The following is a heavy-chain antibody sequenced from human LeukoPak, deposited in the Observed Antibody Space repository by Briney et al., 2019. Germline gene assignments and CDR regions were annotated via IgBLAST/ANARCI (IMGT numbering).Heavy chain of an antibody. CDR1: GTSFSSYY. CDR2: VNHSGYT. D-gene: IGHD3-10*01. J-gene: IGHJ4*02. CDR3: ARTTTGNDF. V-gene: IGHV4-34*01. Sequence: SETLSLTCAVSGTSFSSYYWSWIRQPPGKGMEWIGEVNHSGYTNDNPSLKSRVTISVDTSKNQFSLRLRSVTAADTAVYFCARTTTGNDFWGQGTLVTVSS.